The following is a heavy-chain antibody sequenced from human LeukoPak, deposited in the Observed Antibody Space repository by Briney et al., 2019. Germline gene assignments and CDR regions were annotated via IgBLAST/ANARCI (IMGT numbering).Heavy chain of an antibody. V-gene: IGHV1-2*02. CDR3: ARDLGGCSGGSCYENWFDP. D-gene: IGHD2-15*01. CDR1: GYTFTGYY. Sequence: ASVKVSCKASGYTFTGYYMHWVRQAPGQGREWMGWINPNSGGTNYAQKFQGRVTMTRDASISTAYMELSRLRSDDTAVYYCARDLGGCSGGSCYENWFDPWGQGTLVTVSS. CDR2: INPNSGGT. J-gene: IGHJ5*02.